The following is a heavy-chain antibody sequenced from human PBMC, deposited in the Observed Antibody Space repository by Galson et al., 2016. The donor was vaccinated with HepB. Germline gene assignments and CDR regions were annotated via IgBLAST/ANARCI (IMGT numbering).Heavy chain of an antibody. CDR3: AKLDCGRDCPRDD. CDR1: GFTFSRYG. Sequence: FLRLSCAASGFTFSRYGMHWVRRAPGKGLQWVAVISYDGSDKQYADSVKGRFTVSRDNSKSTLFLQMNSLRLEDTAVYYCAKLDCGRDCPRDDWGQGTLVTVSS. V-gene: IGHV3-30*19. J-gene: IGHJ4*02. CDR2: ISYDGSDK. D-gene: IGHD2-21*02.